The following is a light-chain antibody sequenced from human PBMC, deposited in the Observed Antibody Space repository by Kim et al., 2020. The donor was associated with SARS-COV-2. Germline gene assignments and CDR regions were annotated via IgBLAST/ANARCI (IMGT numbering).Light chain of an antibody. CDR2: AAS. CDR3: LQHNTYPRT. CDR1: QGNSSH. V-gene: IGKV1-17*03. Sequence: ASVGDRVTSRWRPSQGNSSHLAWVQQKPGKVPKRLIYAASSLQSGVPSRCSGSGSGTEFTLTMSSLQPEDFATYYCLQHNTYPRTVGGGTKVDIK. J-gene: IGKJ4*01.